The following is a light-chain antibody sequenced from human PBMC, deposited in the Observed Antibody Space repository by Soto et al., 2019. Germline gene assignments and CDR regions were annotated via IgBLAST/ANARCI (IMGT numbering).Light chain of an antibody. Sequence: DIQLTQSPSSLSASVGDRVTITCQPSQDITNFLNWYQQKPGKAPRLLIAGASKLETGVPSRFSGSRSGTDYTFTIGSLQPEDIATYYCQHYANLPYTFGRGTKLEIK. V-gene: IGKV1-33*01. CDR3: QHYANLPYT. CDR1: QDITNF. CDR2: GAS. J-gene: IGKJ2*01.